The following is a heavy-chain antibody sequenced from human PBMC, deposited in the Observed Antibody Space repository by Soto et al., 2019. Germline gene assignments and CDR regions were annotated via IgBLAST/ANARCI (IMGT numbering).Heavy chain of an antibody. CDR2: MYYSGTT. CDR1: GGSISSRSYY. Sequence: QLQLQESGPGLVKPSETLSLTCTVSGGSISSRSYYWGWIRQPPGKGLEWIGSMYYSGTTYYSPSLNSRLTMSVDTSKSPFSLKLRSVTAADTAVYYCARVISSSSSLGLPYYYYGMDVWGQGTTVTVSS. J-gene: IGHJ6*02. CDR3: ARVISSSSSLGLPYYYYGMDV. D-gene: IGHD6-6*01. V-gene: IGHV4-39*01.